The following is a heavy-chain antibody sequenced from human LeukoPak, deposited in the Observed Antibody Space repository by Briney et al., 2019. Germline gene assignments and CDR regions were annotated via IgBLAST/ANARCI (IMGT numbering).Heavy chain of an antibody. CDR2: ISGSGGST. J-gene: IGHJ4*02. D-gene: IGHD3-10*01. Sequence: GGSLRLSCAASGFTLSSYAMSWVRQAPGKGLEWVSAISGSGGSTYYADSVKGRFTISRDNSKNTLYLQMNSLRAEDTAIYYCAKRYYGSGNYDPLFEYWGQGTLVTVSS. CDR3: AKRYYGSGNYDPLFEY. V-gene: IGHV3-23*01. CDR1: GFTLSSYA.